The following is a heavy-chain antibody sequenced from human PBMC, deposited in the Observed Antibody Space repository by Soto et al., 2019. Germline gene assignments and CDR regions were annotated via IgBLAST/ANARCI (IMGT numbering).Heavy chain of an antibody. CDR2: IYYSGST. D-gene: IGHD3-3*01. J-gene: IGHJ4*02. Sequence: SETLSLTCTVSGGSISSGGYYWSWIRQHPGKGLEWIGYIYYSGSTYYNPSLKSRVTISVDTSKNQFSLKLSSVTAADTAVYYCARERRDDFWSGPTTDYWGQGTLVTVSS. CDR1: GGSISSGGYY. CDR3: ARERRDDFWSGPTTDY. V-gene: IGHV4-31*03.